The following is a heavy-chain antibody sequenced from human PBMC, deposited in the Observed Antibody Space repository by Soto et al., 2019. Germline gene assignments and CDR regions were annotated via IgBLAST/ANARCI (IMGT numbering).Heavy chain of an antibody. CDR3: ARGLPDY. J-gene: IGHJ4*02. Sequence: QVQLVQSGAEVRKPGASMKVSCKASGYIFTGYDINWVRQTARHGLEWMGWLNPDTGKTGYAQRFQGRVTMSRNTSISTAYMELSSLTSEDTAIYYCARGLPDYWGQGTLVTVSS. CDR1: GYIFTGYD. CDR2: LNPDTGKT. V-gene: IGHV1-8*01.